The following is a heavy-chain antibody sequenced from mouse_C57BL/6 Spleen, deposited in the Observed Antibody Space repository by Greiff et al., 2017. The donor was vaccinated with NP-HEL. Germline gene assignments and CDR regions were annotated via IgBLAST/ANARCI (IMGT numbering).Heavy chain of an antibody. CDR2: ISSGSSTI. J-gene: IGHJ4*01. V-gene: IGHV5-17*01. CDR3: ARLYDGFYAMDY. CDR1: GFTFSDYG. D-gene: IGHD2-3*01. Sequence: EVKLQESGGGLVKPGGSLKLSCAASGFTFSDYGMHWVRQAPEKGLEWVAYISSGSSTIYYADTVKGRFTISRDNAKNTLFLQMTSLRSEDTAMYYCARLYDGFYAMDYWGQGTSVTVSS.